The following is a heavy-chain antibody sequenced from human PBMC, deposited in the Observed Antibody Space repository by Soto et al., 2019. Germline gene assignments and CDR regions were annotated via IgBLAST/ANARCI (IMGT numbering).Heavy chain of an antibody. Sequence: SETLSLTCTVSGGSISSTAYHWGWIRQSPGKGLEWIGSIYYSGNTYYNPSLKSRLTISKDTSKSQVVLTMTNMDPVDTATYYCARTTELELLDYWGQGTLVTVSS. D-gene: IGHD1-7*01. J-gene: IGHJ4*02. CDR3: ARTTELELLDY. CDR2: IYYSGNT. V-gene: IGHV4-39*06. CDR1: GGSISSTAYH.